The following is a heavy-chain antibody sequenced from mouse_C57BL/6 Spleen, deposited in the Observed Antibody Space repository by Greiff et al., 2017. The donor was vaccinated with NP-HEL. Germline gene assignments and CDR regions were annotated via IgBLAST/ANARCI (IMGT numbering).Heavy chain of an antibody. Sequence: QVQLKQPGAELVMPGASVKLSCKASGYTFTSYWMHWVKQRPGQGLEWIGEIDPSDSYTNYNQKFKGKSTLTVDKSSSTAYMQLSSLTSEDSAVYYCARDDGYYLFAYWGQGTLVTVSA. J-gene: IGHJ3*01. D-gene: IGHD2-3*01. CDR2: IDPSDSYT. V-gene: IGHV1-69*01. CDR3: ARDDGYYLFAY. CDR1: GYTFTSYW.